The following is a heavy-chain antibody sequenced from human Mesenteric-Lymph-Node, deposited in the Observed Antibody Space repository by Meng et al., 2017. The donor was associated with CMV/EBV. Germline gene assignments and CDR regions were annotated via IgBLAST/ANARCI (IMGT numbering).Heavy chain of an antibody. CDR2: ISYDGSNK. J-gene: IGHJ6*02. CDR3: AKETYDFWSGWYYYGMDV. Sequence: GGSLRLSCAASGFTFSSYAMHWVRQAPGKGLEWVAVISYDGSNKYYADSVKGRFTISRDNSKNTLYLQMNSLRAEDTAVYYCAKETYDFWSGWYYYGMDVWGQGTTVTVSS. V-gene: IGHV3-30-3*01. D-gene: IGHD3-3*01. CDR1: GFTFSSYA.